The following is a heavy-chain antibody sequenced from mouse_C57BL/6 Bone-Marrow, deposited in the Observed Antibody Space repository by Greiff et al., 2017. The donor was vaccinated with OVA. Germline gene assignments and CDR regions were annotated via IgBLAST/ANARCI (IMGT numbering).Heavy chain of an antibody. V-gene: IGHV1-85*01. CDR1: GYTFTSYD. CDR2: IYPRDGST. Sequence: QVQLQQSGPELVKPGASVKLSCKASGYTFTSYDINWVKQRPGQGLEWIGWIYPRDGSTKYNEKFKGKATLTVDTSSSTAYMELNSLTSEDSAVYFCARRAQAAWFAYWGQGTLVTVSA. CDR3: ARRAQAAWFAY. D-gene: IGHD3-2*02. J-gene: IGHJ3*01.